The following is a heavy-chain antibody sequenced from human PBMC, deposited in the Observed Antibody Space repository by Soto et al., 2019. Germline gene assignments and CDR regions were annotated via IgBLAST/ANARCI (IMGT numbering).Heavy chain of an antibody. Sequence: PGGSLRLSCRASGFTFKNYAMTWVRKCPGKGLQWVSLMTGGGTTDYADSAKGRFIISRDNSKNTLSLQMHNLRADDTALYYCAKLKGGLGRFYGLDAWGQGTMVIVSS. CDR3: AKLKGGLGRFYGLDA. J-gene: IGHJ6*02. D-gene: IGHD3-3*01. CDR2: MTGGGTT. V-gene: IGHV3-23*01. CDR1: GFTFKNYA.